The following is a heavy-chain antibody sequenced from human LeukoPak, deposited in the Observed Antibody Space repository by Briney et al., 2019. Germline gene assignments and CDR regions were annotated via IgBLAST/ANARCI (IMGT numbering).Heavy chain of an antibody. CDR1: GYSISSGYY. CDR2: IYHSGST. Sequence: PSETLSLTCTVSGYSISSGYYWGWIRQPPGKGLEWIGSIYHSGSTYYNPSLKSRVTISVDTSKNQFSLKLSSVTAADTTVYYCAGRITMVRMHAFDIWGQGTMVTVSS. J-gene: IGHJ3*02. D-gene: IGHD3-10*01. CDR3: AGRITMVRMHAFDI. V-gene: IGHV4-38-2*02.